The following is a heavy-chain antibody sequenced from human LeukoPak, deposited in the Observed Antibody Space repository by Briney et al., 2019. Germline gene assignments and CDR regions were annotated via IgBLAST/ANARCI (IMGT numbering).Heavy chain of an antibody. CDR3: ARARAAANY. CDR1: GGSFSGYY. J-gene: IGHJ4*02. CDR2: INHRGST. Sequence: SETLSLTCAVYGGSFSGYYGSWIRHPPGKGLEWMGEINHRGSTNYNPSLKSRVTISVDTSKNQFALKLSSVTAADTAVYYCARARAAANYWGQGTLVTVSS. D-gene: IGHD6-13*01. V-gene: IGHV4-34*01.